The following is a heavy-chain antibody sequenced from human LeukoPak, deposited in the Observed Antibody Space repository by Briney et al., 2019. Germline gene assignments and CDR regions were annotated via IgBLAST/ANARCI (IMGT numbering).Heavy chain of an antibody. Sequence: SETLSLTCTVSGGSISSYYWNWFRQPPGKGLEWFGYIHSSGSTSYNPSLKSRVTISVDTSKNQVSLNLSSVTAADTAVYYCARALSMATGSFGQWGQGTLVTVSS. V-gene: IGHV4-59*01. CDR1: GGSISSYY. CDR2: IHSSGST. D-gene: IGHD5-24*01. J-gene: IGHJ4*02. CDR3: ARALSMATGSFGQ.